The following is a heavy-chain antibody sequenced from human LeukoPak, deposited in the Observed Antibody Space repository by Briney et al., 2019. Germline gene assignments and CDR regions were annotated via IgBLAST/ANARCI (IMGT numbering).Heavy chain of an antibody. J-gene: IGHJ3*02. CDR3: ARDRDYWNDPFDI. V-gene: IGHV3-30-3*01. CDR1: GFTFSSHW. Sequence: GGSLRLSCAASGFTFSSHWMHWVRQAPGKGLEWVAVISYDGSNKYYADSVKGRFTISRDNSKNTLYLQMNSLRAEDTAVYYCARDRDYWNDPFDIWGQGTMVSVSS. D-gene: IGHD1-1*01. CDR2: ISYDGSNK.